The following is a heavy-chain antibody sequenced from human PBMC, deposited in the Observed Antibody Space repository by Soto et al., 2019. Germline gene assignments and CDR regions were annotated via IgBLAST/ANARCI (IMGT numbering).Heavy chain of an antibody. J-gene: IGHJ1*01. CDR1: GGSISSSSYY. CDR2: IYYSGST. V-gene: IGHV4-39*01. CDR3: ARQDVLRYFDWLEYFQH. D-gene: IGHD3-9*01. Sequence: QLQLQESGPGLVKPSETLSLTCTVSGGSISSSSYYWGWIRQPPGKGLEWIGSIYYSGSTYYNPSLKSRVTISVDTSKNQFSLKLSSVTAADTAVYYCARQDVLRYFDWLEYFQHWGQGTLVTVSS.